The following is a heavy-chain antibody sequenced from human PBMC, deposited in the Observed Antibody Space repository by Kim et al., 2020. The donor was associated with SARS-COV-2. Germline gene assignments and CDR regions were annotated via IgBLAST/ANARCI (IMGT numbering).Heavy chain of an antibody. CDR2: ITARDIVI. Sequence: GGSLRLSCEGSGFDFDSFAITWVRQAPGKGLEWVSRITARDIVIYYADSIKGRFTTTRDNSKAYLHMRGLRGDDTAIYYCAKGLEPHAYWVAFDVWGQGTAVTVAS. D-gene: IGHD3-16*01. V-gene: IGHV3-23*01. J-gene: IGHJ6*02. CDR3: AKGLEPHAYWVAFDV. CDR1: GFDFDSFA.